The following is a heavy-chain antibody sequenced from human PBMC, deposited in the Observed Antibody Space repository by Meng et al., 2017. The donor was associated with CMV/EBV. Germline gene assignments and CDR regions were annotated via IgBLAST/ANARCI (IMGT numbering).Heavy chain of an antibody. V-gene: IGHV3-23*01. CDR1: GFTFSSYA. J-gene: IGHJ4*02. CDR3: AIALRGTRDLNDY. CDR2: ISGSGGST. Sequence: GESLKISCAASGFTFSSYAMSWVRQAPGKGLEWVSAISGSGGSTYYADSVKGRFTISRDNSKNTLYLQMNSLRAEDTAVYYCAIALRGTRDLNDYWGQGTLVTVSS. D-gene: IGHD1-14*01.